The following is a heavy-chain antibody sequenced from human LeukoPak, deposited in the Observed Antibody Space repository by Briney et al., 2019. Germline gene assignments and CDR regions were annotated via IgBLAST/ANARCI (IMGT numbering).Heavy chain of an antibody. D-gene: IGHD2-2*01. CDR1: GFTFSRYW. J-gene: IGHJ4*02. V-gene: IGHV3-74*01. CDR3: ARGGADQLLPHPAPDY. CDR2: INSDGSST. Sequence: PAGSLRLSCAASGFTFSRYWMHWVRQAPGKGLVWVSRINSDGSSTTYADSVKGRFTISRDNAKNTLYLQMNSLRAEDTAVYYCARGGADQLLPHPAPDYWGQGTLVTVSS.